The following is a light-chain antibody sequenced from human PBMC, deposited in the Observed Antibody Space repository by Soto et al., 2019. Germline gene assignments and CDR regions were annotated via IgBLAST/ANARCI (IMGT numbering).Light chain of an antibody. Sequence: DIVMTQSRDSLAVSLGERATVNCKSSQSVLFSSNNKNYLAWYQQKPGQPPKLLIYWASTRESGVPDRFSGSGSGTDFTLTISSLQAEDVAVYYCQQYYNTPLAFGQGTKVEIK. V-gene: IGKV4-1*01. CDR1: QSVLFSSNNKNY. CDR3: QQYYNTPLA. J-gene: IGKJ1*01. CDR2: WAS.